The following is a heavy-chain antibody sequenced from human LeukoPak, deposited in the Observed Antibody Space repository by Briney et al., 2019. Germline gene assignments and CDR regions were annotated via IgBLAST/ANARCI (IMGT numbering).Heavy chain of an antibody. CDR1: GGSFSGYY. CDR2: INHSGST. CDR3: ARRVGDKDYFDY. Sequence: SEALSLTCAVYGGSFSGYYWSWIRQPPGKGLEWIGEINHSGSTNYNPSLKSRVTISVDTSKNQFSLKVSSVTGADTAVYYCARRVGDKDYFDYWGQGTLVTVSS. V-gene: IGHV4-34*01. J-gene: IGHJ4*02. D-gene: IGHD1-26*01.